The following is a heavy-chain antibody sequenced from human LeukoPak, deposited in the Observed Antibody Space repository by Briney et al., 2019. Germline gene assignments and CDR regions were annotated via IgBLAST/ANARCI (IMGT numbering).Heavy chain of an antibody. V-gene: IGHV3-73*01. D-gene: IGHD4-17*01. CDR2: IRSKANSYAT. CDR1: GFTFSGSA. Sequence: GGSLKLSCAASGFTFSGSAMHWVRQASGKGLEWVGRIRSKANSYATAYAASVKGRFTISRDNSKNTLYLQMNSLRAEDTAVYYCANSPDYGDYVHEGEPRFDYWGQGTLVTVSS. J-gene: IGHJ4*02. CDR3: ANSPDYGDYVHEGEPRFDY.